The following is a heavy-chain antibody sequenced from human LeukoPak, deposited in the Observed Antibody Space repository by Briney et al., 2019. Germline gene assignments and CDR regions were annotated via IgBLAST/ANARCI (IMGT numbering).Heavy chain of an antibody. CDR1: GGTFSSYA. V-gene: IGHV1-69*13. J-gene: IGHJ4*02. D-gene: IGHD3-22*01. Sequence: SVKVSCKASGGTFSSYAISWVRQAPGQGLEWMGGIIPIFGTANYAQKLQGRVTITADESTSTAYMGLSSLRSEDTAVYYCARDFSYYYGSSGYLLDYWGQGTLVTVSS. CDR3: ARDFSYYYGSSGYLLDY. CDR2: IIPIFGTA.